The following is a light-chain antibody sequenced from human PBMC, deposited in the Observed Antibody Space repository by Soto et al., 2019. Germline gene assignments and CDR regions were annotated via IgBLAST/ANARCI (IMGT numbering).Light chain of an antibody. CDR1: QSISSK. CDR2: GAS. Sequence: ETEMTQSPATLSGSLGERVTIXCQASQSISSKLAWYQQKPGQAPRLLIYGASTRATGIPARFSGSGSGTEFTLTISSLQSEDFAVYYCQQYNNWPPITFGQGTRLEN. CDR3: QQYNNWPPIT. V-gene: IGKV3-15*01. J-gene: IGKJ5*01.